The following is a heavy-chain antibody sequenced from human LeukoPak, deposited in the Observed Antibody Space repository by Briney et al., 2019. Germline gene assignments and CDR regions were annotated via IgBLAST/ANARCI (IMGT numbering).Heavy chain of an antibody. CDR2: IYYSGST. Sequence: SETLSLTCTVSGYSISSGYYWGWIRQPPGKGLEWIGSIYYSGSTYYNPSLKSRVTISVDTSKNQFSLKLSSVTAADTAVYYCARDSNGYYYGSGSPDYWGQGTLVTVSS. CDR3: ARDSNGYYYGSGSPDY. J-gene: IGHJ4*02. V-gene: IGHV4-38-2*02. D-gene: IGHD3-10*01. CDR1: GYSISSGYY.